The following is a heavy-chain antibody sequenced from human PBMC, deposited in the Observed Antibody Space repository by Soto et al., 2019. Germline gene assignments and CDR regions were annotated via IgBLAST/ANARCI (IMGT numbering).Heavy chain of an antibody. CDR1: GYTFSAYY. CDR3: MRGGWGDSPIDY. Sequence: QVQLVQSGAEVKEVGASVKVSCKTSGYTFSAYYVHWARLTPGRGFQWLGWINPSNEITTFLQFFHRRVTMTRDTSTNTVHMELNRLTSDDTAVYYCMRGGWGDSPIDYWGQGTQVTVSS. CDR2: INPSNEIT. J-gene: IGHJ4*02. V-gene: IGHV1-2*02. D-gene: IGHD1-26*01.